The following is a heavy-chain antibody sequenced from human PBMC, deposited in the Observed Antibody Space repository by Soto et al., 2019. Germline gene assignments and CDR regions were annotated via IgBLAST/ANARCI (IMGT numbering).Heavy chain of an antibody. D-gene: IGHD1-26*01. CDR2: IYSGGST. V-gene: IGHV4-59*01. CDR1: GGSIFSYY. CDR3: ARAPRSGDCFDF. J-gene: IGHJ4*02. Sequence: QVQLQESGPGLVKPSETLSLTCTVSGGSIFSYYWAWIRQPPGNRLEWIGNIYSGGSTFYNPSLKSRLTISLDTPKNQFSLRLTSVTAADAAVYYCARAPRSGDCFDFWGQGTLVTVSS.